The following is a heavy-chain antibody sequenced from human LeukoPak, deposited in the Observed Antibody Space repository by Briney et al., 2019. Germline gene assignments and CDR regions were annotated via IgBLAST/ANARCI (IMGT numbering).Heavy chain of an antibody. CDR2: IYYSGST. J-gene: IGHJ5*02. V-gene: IGHV4-39*07. CDR1: GGSIFSTSYY. D-gene: IGHD2-2*03. Sequence: TSETLSLTCTVSGGSIFSTSYYWGWIRQPPWKGLEWIGNIYYSGSTYYNPSLKSRVTISVDTSKNQFSLKLSSVTAADTAVYYCARLLRVGYCSSTSCNWFDPWGQGTLVTVSS. CDR3: ARLLRVGYCSSTSCNWFDP.